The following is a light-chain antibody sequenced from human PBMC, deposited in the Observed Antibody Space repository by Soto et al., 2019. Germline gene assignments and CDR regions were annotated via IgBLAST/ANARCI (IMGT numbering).Light chain of an antibody. V-gene: IGKV1-5*01. CDR2: GAS. Sequence: DIQMTQSPPTLSASVGDRVTITCRASQSIRHYLAWYQQMPGKAPKLLIYGASTLQSGFPSRFSGSGSGTEFTLTISSLQPDDFGTYFCQHHNSYSQTFGQGTKVEIK. J-gene: IGKJ1*01. CDR3: QHHNSYSQT. CDR1: QSIRHY.